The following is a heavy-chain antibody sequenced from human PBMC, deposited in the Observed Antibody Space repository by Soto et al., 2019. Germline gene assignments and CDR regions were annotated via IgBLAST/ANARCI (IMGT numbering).Heavy chain of an antibody. CDR3: ARDSGLAFDY. J-gene: IGHJ4*02. CDR1: GYIFTSYY. V-gene: IGHV1-46*01. Sequence: GASVKVSCKASGYIFTSYYMHWVRQAPGQGLEWMAIINFTGGRTRTNYAQKFQGRITVTRDTSSNTVYMELSSLRSEDTAVYYCARDSGLAFDYWGQGTLVTVSS. D-gene: IGHD3-10*01. CDR2: INFTGGRTRT.